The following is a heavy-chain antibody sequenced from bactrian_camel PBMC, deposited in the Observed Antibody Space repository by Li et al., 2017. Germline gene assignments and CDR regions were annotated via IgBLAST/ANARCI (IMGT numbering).Heavy chain of an antibody. D-gene: IGHD3*01. CDR1: GYPYRSYC. CDR2: IISDGTT. V-gene: IGHV3S1*01. J-gene: IGHJ4*01. CDR3: AAKSASACGWFANYNL. Sequence: VQLVESGGGSVQAGGSLRLSCAVSGYPYRSYCISWFRQTPGKEREIVSTIISDGTTTYVDSVKGRFTISQDNAKNILSLEMNALKPDDTAMYYCAAKSASACGWFANYNLWGQGTQVTVS.